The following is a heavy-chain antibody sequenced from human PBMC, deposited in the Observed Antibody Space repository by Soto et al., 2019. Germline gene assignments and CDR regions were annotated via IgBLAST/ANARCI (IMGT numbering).Heavy chain of an antibody. J-gene: IGHJ4*02. V-gene: IGHV4-39*01. D-gene: IGHD3-22*01. CDR1: GGSIISTSYH. CDR2: LDYSGGT. Sequence: PSETLSLTCTFSGGSIISTSYHWVWIRQPPGKGLEWIGSLDYSGGTFYNPSLKSRVTISADTSKNQFSLKVNSVTAADTAVYYCARNYYDGSGLYYWGQGTLVTVSS. CDR3: ARNYYDGSGLYY.